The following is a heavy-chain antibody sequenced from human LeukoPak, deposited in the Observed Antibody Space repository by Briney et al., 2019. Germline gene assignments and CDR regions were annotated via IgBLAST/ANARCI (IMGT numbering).Heavy chain of an antibody. J-gene: IGHJ3*02. CDR3: ASDIVVSTGAFDI. V-gene: IGHV1-69*06. Sequence: GASVKVSCKASGGTFSSYAISWVRQAPGQGLEWMGGIIPIFGTANYAQKFQGRVTTTADKSTSTAYMELSSLRSEDTAVYYCASDIVVSTGAFDIWGQGTMVTVSS. CDR1: GGTFSSYA. D-gene: IGHD2-15*01. CDR2: IIPIFGTA.